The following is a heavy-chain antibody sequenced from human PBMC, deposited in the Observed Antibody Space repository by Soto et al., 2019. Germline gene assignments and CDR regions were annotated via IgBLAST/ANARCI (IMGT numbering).Heavy chain of an antibody. Sequence: VDLVKVSCKASGYTFTSYFMHWVRQAPGQGLEWMGIINPSGGITIYPQKFQGRVTMTRDTSTSTVYMELSSLRSADTAAYYCAREPYYYGMDVWGQGTRVTVSS. CDR1: GYTFTSYF. CDR2: INPSGGIT. CDR3: AREPYYYGMDV. J-gene: IGHJ6*02. V-gene: IGHV1-46*01.